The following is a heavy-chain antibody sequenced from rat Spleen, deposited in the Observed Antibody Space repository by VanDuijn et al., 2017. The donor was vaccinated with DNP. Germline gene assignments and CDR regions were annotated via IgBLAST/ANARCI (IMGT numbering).Heavy chain of an antibody. CDR1: GYSITSNY. CDR2: ISYSGST. D-gene: IGHD1-11*01. CDR3: ARWRDWYFDF. Sequence: EVQLQESGPGLVKPSQSLSLTCSVTGYSITSNYWAWIRKFPGNKMEWMGYISYSGSTSYNPSLKSRISITRDTSKNQFFLQLNSVTTEDTATYYCARWRDWYFDFWGPGTMVTVSS. J-gene: IGHJ1*01. V-gene: IGHV3-1*01.